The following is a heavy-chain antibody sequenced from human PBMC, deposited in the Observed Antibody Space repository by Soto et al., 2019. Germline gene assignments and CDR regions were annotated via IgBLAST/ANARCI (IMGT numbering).Heavy chain of an antibody. D-gene: IGHD3-3*01. CDR1: GFTFSSYG. CDR3: AREYYDFWSGPSHYYYGMDV. V-gene: IGHV3-33*01. CDR2: IWYDGSNK. Sequence: QVQLVESGGGVVQPGRSLRLSCAASGFTFSSYGMHWVRQAPGKGLEWVAGIWYDGSNKYYADSVKGRFTISRDNSKNTLYLQMNSLRAEDTAVYYCAREYYDFWSGPSHYYYGMDVWGQGTTVTVSS. J-gene: IGHJ6*02.